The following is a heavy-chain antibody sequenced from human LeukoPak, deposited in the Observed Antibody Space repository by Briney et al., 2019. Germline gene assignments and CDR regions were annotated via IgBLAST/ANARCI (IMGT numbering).Heavy chain of an antibody. CDR2: ISAYNGNT. V-gene: IGHV1-18*01. J-gene: IGHJ4*02. D-gene: IGHD2-15*01. CDR3: ASGVGRYCSGGSCYIFDY. CDR1: GYTFTSYG. Sequence: GASVKVSCKASGYTFTSYGISWVRQAPGQGLEWMGWISAYNGNTNYAQKLQGRVTMTTDTSTSTAYMELRSLRSDDTAVYYCASGVGRYCSGGSCYIFDYWGQGTLVTVSS.